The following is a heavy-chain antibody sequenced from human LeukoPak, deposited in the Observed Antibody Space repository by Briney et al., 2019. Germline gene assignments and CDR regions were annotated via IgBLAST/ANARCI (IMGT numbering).Heavy chain of an antibody. V-gene: IGHV3-21*01. CDR2: ISSSSSYI. Sequence: GGSLRLSCAASGFTFSSYSMNWVRQAPGKGLEWVSSISSSSSYIYYADSVKGRFTISRDNSKNTLYLQMNSLRAEDTAVYYCARGSLWLQLDYWGQGTLVTVSS. CDR3: ARGSLWLQLDY. J-gene: IGHJ4*02. CDR1: GFTFSSYS. D-gene: IGHD5-24*01.